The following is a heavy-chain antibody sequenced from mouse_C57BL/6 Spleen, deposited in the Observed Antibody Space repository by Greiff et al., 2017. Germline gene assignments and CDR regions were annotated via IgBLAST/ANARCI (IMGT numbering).Heavy chain of an antibody. D-gene: IGHD1-1*01. CDR2: ISGGGGNT. CDR1: GFTFSSYT. CDR3: ARLRDYYGSSYDAMDY. V-gene: IGHV5-9*01. Sequence: EVQLVASGGGLVKPGGSLKLSCAASGFTFSSYTMSWVRQTPEQRLEWVATISGGGGNTYYPDSVKGRFTISRDNAKNTLYLQMSSLRSEDTAWYYCARLRDYYGSSYDAMDYWGQGTSVTVSS. J-gene: IGHJ4*01.